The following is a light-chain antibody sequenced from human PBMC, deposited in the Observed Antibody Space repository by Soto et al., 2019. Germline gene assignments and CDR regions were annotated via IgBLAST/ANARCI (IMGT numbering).Light chain of an antibody. CDR3: SSFSNSDTPYV. CDR1: SRDIGGYDF. Sequence: QSALAQPASVSGSPGQSITISCAGSSRDIGGYDFVSWYQPHPGEVPKLIIFDVSDRPSGVSDRFSGSKSGDTASLTISGLQVEDEADYYCSSFSNSDTPYVFGTGTKLTVL. J-gene: IGLJ1*01. CDR2: DVS. V-gene: IGLV2-14*03.